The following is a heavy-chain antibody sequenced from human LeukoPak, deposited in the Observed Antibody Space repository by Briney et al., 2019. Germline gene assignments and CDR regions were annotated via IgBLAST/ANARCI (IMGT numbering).Heavy chain of an antibody. CDR1: GGTFSSYA. J-gene: IGHJ4*02. V-gene: IGHV1-69*13. D-gene: IGHD3-22*01. CDR3: ASDSSGYYDHDY. CDR2: IIPIFGTA. Sequence: ASVKVSCKASGGTFSSYAISWVRQAPGQGLEWMGGIIPIFGTANYAQKFQGRVTITADESTSTAYMELSSLRSKDTAVYYCASDSSGYYDHDYWGQGTLVTVSS.